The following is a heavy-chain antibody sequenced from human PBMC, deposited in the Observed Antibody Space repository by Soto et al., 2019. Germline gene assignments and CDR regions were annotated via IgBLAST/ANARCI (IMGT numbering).Heavy chain of an antibody. CDR1: GFTFSSYS. CDR3: ARRAMVRGVIRSGAFEI. J-gene: IGHJ3*02. CDR2: ISSSSSTI. D-gene: IGHD3-10*01. V-gene: IGHV3-48*02. Sequence: EVQLVESGGGLVQPGGSLRLSCAASGFTFSSYSMNWVRQAPGKGLEWVAYISSSSSTIYYADSVKGRFTISRDNAKNSLYLEMNSLRDEDAAVYYCARRAMVRGVIRSGAFEIWGQGTMVTVSS.